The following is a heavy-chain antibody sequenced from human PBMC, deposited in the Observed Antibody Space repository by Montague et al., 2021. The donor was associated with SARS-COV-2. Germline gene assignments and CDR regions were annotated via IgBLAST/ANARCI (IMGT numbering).Heavy chain of an antibody. D-gene: IGHD5-24*01. Sequence: TLSLTCTVSGGSISSGGYCWSWIRQHPGKGLEWIGYIYCSGSTYYNPSLKSRVTISVDTSKNQFSLKLSSVTAADTAVYYCARVSVEMATMGVYYYYGMDVWGQGTTVTVSS. J-gene: IGHJ6*02. CDR1: GGSISSGGYC. V-gene: IGHV4-31*03. CDR2: IYCSGST. CDR3: ARVSVEMATMGVYYYYGMDV.